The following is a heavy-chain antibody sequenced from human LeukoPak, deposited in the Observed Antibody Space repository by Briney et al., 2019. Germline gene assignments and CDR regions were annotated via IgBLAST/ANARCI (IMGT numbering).Heavy chain of an antibody. D-gene: IGHD6-13*01. V-gene: IGHV3-66*01. CDR2: IYSGGST. Sequence: GGSLRLSCAASGFTVSSNYMSWVRQAPGKGLEWVSVIYSGGSTYYADSVKGRFTISRDNSKNTLYLQMNSLKAEDTAVYYCARNSGYSSSWALDYWGQGTLVTVSS. CDR1: GFTVSSNY. J-gene: IGHJ4*02. CDR3: ARNSGYSSSWALDY.